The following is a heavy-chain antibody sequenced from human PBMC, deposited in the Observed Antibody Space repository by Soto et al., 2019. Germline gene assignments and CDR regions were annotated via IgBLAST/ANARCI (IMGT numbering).Heavy chain of an antibody. D-gene: IGHD1-26*01. CDR1: GFTFSIYW. V-gene: IGHV3-74*01. J-gene: IGHJ6*02. Sequence: GGSMRLSCATSGFTFSIYWRNWLRQAPGQGPVWVSRNDNAGGSARYADYVKGRFTISRDNAKNTVYLQMNSLRAEDTAVYYCTRVGGSVSGMDVWGQGT. CDR2: NDNAGGSA. CDR3: TRVGGSVSGMDV.